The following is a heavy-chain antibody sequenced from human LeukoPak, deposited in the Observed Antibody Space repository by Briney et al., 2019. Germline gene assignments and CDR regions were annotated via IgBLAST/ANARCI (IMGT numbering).Heavy chain of an antibody. D-gene: IGHD5-24*01. CDR3: ERRPERWPQNHRTLDN. CDR1: RGTFSNYV. Sequence: SVKVSCKAVRGTFSNYVISWVRQAPGQGLEWMGRIIPIFDEAIYAQKFRGRATITADKSTSTAYMELSSLRLEDTAVYYCERRPERWPQNHRTLDNWGQGTLVTVSS. CDR2: IIPIFDEA. J-gene: IGHJ4*02. V-gene: IGHV1-69*04.